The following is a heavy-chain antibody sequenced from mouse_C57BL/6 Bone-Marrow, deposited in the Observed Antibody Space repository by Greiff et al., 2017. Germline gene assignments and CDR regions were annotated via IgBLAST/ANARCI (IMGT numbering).Heavy chain of an antibody. CDR3: ARIYYGKGYAMDY. D-gene: IGHD2-1*01. Sequence: VQLQQSGAELVRPGTSVKMSCKASGYTFTNYWIGWAKQRPGHGLEWIGDIYPGGGCTNYNEKFKGTATLTADKSSSPAYMQFSRLTSEDSAIYYCARIYYGKGYAMDYWGQGTSVTVSS. J-gene: IGHJ4*01. CDR2: IYPGGGCT. V-gene: IGHV1-63*01. CDR1: GYTFTNYW.